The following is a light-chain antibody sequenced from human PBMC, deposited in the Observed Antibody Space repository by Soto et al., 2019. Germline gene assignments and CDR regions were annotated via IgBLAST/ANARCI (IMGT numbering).Light chain of an antibody. CDR1: QNINNW. CDR3: QHMRT. J-gene: IGKJ1*01. V-gene: IGKV1-5*01. CDR2: DAS. Sequence: DIQMTQSTSTLSASIGDIVTITCRASQNINNWIAWYQQNPGKAPKFLIYDASTLESGVPSRFSGSGFGTEFSLTISSLQPDDFGSYYCQHMRTFGQGTKVDI.